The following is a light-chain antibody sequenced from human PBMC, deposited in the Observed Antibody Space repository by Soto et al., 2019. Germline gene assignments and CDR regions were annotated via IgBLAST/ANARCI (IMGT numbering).Light chain of an antibody. Sequence: DVVLTQSPLSLAVTLGQPASISCRSSQGLVYSDGNIYVNWFQQRPGQSPRRLIYQVSNRDSGIPDRFSGSGAGTDFTLTISRVEAEDVGVYYCMQGTHWPIAFGQGTRVEIK. V-gene: IGKV2-30*01. CDR3: MQGTHWPIA. CDR1: QGLVYSDGNIY. CDR2: QVS. J-gene: IGKJ5*01.